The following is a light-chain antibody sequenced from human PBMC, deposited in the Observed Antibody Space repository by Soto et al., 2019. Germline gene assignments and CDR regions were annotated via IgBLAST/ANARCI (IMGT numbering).Light chain of an antibody. Sequence: DIVMTKSPASLAVSLGERATINCKSSQSVLYSSNNKNYLAWYQQKPRQPPRLLIYWASTRESGVPDRFSGSGSGTDFTLTINSLQAADVAVYYCQQYFNTPITFGQGTRLEIK. CDR3: QQYFNTPIT. V-gene: IGKV4-1*01. J-gene: IGKJ5*01. CDR2: WAS. CDR1: QSVLYSSNNKNY.